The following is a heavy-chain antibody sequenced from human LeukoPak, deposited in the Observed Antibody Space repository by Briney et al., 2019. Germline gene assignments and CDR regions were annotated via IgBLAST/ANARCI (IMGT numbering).Heavy chain of an antibody. CDR2: IYTSGST. V-gene: IGHV4-4*07. D-gene: IGHD2-15*01. CDR3: ARDGRRCSGGSCYSTGVDY. Sequence: SETLSLTCTISGGSISSYYWSWIRQPAGKGLEWIGRIYTSGSTNYNPSLKSRVTMSVDTSKNQLSLKLSSVTAADTAVYYCARDGRRCSGGSCYSTGVDYWGQGTLVTVSS. J-gene: IGHJ4*02. CDR1: GGSISSYY.